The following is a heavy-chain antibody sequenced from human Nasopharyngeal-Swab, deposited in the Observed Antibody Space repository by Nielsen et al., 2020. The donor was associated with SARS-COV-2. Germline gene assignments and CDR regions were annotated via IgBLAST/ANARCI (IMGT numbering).Heavy chain of an antibody. CDR2: ISYDGSNK. Sequence: GESLKISCAASGFTFSSYAMHWVRQAPGKGLEWVAVISYDGSNKYYADSVKGRFTISRDNSKNTLYLQMNSLRAEDTAVYYCARVERGYSGYDGWGQGTLVNVSS. CDR3: ARVERGYSGYDG. D-gene: IGHD5-12*01. V-gene: IGHV3-30-3*01. J-gene: IGHJ4*02. CDR1: GFTFSSYA.